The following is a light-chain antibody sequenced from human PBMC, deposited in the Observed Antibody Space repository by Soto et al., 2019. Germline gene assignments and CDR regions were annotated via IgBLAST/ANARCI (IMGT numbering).Light chain of an antibody. CDR1: QSVSNN. V-gene: IGKV3-15*01. CDR3: PQ. CDR2: GAS. Sequence: EIVMTQSPATLSVSPGERATLSCRASQSVSNNLAWYQQKPGQAPRLLIYGASTRATGIPARFSGSGSGTEFTLTISSLQSEEYAAHCCPQFGGGTKVEI. J-gene: IGKJ4*01.